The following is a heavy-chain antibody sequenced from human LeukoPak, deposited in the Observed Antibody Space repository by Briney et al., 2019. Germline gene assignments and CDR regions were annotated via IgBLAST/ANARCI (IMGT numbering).Heavy chain of an antibody. V-gene: IGHV1-2*02. D-gene: IGHD3-22*01. CDR3: ARGNYYDSSGYYPEAFDI. J-gene: IGHJ3*02. CDR1: VYTFTCYY. CDR2: INPNSGGT. Sequence: ASVTVSFKASVYTFTCYYMHWVRQAPGQGREWMGWINPNSGGTNYAQKFQGRVTMTRDTSISTAYMELSRLRSDDTAVYYCARGNYYDSSGYYPEAFDIWGQGTMVTVSS.